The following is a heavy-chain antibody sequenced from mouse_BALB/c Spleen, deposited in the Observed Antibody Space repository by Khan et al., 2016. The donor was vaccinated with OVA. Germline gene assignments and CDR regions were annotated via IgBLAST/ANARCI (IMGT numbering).Heavy chain of an antibody. CDR2: IWSDGST. D-gene: IGHD2-10*01. CDR3: ARQPYYHYNIMDY. Sequence: VKLQESGPGLVAPSQSLSITCTISGFSLTNYGVHWIRQPPGKGLEWLVVIWSDGSTTYNSDLKSRLTITKDNSKSQVFLQMNSLQSDDTAIYFCARQPYYHYNIMDYWGQGTSVTVSS. V-gene: IGHV2-6-1*01. J-gene: IGHJ4*01. CDR1: GFSLTNYG.